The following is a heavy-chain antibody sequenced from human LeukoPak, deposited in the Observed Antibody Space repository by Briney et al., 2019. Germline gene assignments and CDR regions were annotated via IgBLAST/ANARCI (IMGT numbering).Heavy chain of an antibody. CDR3: AIDTSEGQLPFVY. V-gene: IGHV1-69*04. D-gene: IGHD2-2*01. CDR2: IIPILGIA. CDR1: GGTFSSYA. Sequence: ASVKVSCKASGGTFSSYAISWVRQAPGQGLEWMGRIIPILGIANYAQKFQGRVTITADKSTSTAYMELSSLRSEDTAVYYCAIDTSEGQLPFVYWGQGTLVTVSS. J-gene: IGHJ4*02.